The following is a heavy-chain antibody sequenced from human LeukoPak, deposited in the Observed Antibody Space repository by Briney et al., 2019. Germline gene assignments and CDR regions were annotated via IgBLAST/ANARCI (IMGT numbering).Heavy chain of an antibody. CDR1: GFTFSSYS. Sequence: GGSLRLSCAASGFTFSSYSMNWVRQAPGKGLEWVSAISGSGGSTYYADSVKGRFTISRDNSKNTLYLQMNSLRAEDTAVYYCAKGGSGWNFDYWAKGTRLTVSS. CDR2: ISGSGGST. CDR3: AKGGSGWNFDY. D-gene: IGHD6-25*01. J-gene: IGHJ4*02. V-gene: IGHV3-23*01.